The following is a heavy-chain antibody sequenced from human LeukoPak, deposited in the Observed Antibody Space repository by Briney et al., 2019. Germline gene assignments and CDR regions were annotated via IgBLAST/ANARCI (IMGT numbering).Heavy chain of an antibody. V-gene: IGHV3-30*03. D-gene: IGHD1-26*01. CDR3: ARDPLRRGTSYLDN. Sequence: PGGSLRLSCAASGFNFRSFGFHWVRQAPGKGLEWLAIVSFERNDKYYADSVKGRFTIPGDESKNTLYLQMNSLRSDDTAVYYCARDPLRRGTSYLDNWGQGTLVTVAS. CDR1: GFNFRSFG. J-gene: IGHJ4*02. CDR2: VSFERNDK.